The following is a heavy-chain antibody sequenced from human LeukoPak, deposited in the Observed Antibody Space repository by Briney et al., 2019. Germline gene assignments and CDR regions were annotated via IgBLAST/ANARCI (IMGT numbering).Heavy chain of an antibody. V-gene: IGHV4-34*01. CDR3: ARSVSYYYDGSARGAFDI. D-gene: IGHD3-22*01. CDR2: INHSGST. J-gene: IGHJ3*02. CDR1: GGPFSGYY. Sequence: SETLSLTCAVYGGPFSGYYWSWLGQPPGKGREGIGEINHSGSTEYNPSLKRRVTISVDTSKHQFSLKLSSVTAADTAVYYCARSVSYYYDGSARGAFDIWGQRTMVTVSS.